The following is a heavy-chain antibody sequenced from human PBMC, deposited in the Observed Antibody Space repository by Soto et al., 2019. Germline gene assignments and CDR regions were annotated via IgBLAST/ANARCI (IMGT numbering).Heavy chain of an antibody. CDR3: ARQAAAVATVPLLYFDP. V-gene: IGHV5-51*01. Sequence: GESLKISCKASGYSFPGYWIGWVRQMPGKGLEWMGIIYPDNSNTRYNPSFQGQVTISADKSISTAYLQRSSLKASDTAIYYCARQAAAVATVPLLYFDPWGQGTLVTVSS. CDR2: IYPDNSNT. CDR1: GYSFPGYW. J-gene: IGHJ5*02. D-gene: IGHD1-1*01.